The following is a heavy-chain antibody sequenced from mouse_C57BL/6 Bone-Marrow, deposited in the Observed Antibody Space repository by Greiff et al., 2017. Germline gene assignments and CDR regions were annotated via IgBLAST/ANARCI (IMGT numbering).Heavy chain of an antibody. CDR1: GFTFSDYG. D-gene: IGHD2-3*01. V-gene: IGHV5-17*01. CDR2: ISSGSSTI. CDR3: ATLSHYYAMDY. J-gene: IGHJ4*01. Sequence: EVNLVESGGGLVKPGGSLKLSCAASGFTFSDYGMHWVRQAPEKGLEWVAYISSGSSTIYYADTVKGRFTISRDNAKNTLFLQMTSLRSEDTAMYYCATLSHYYAMDYWGQGTSVTVSS.